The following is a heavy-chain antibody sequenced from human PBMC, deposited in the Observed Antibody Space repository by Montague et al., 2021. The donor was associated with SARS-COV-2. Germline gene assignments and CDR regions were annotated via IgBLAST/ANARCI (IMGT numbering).Heavy chain of an antibody. CDR1: GASFNGYY. Sequence: SETLSLTCAVYGASFNGYYCTWVRHPPGTGMEWIGDINHSGSTSYNPSLRSLVTISVDTSTNQFSLKLTSVTAADTAVYYCTGGLHGFTRHYFDYWGQGTLVTVSS. D-gene: IGHD5-24*01. CDR2: INHSGST. V-gene: IGHV4-34*01. J-gene: IGHJ4*02. CDR3: TGGLHGFTRHYFDY.